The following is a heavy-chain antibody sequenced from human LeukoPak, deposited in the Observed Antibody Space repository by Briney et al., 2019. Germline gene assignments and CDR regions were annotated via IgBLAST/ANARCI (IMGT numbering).Heavy chain of an antibody. D-gene: IGHD3-22*01. CDR2: INSDGSST. Sequence: PGGSLRLSCAASGFTFSSYWMHWVRHAPGKGLVWVSRINSDGSSTSYADSVKGRFTISRDNAKNTLYLQMNSLRAEDTAVYYCARVAMIVAKPYDNWGQGTLVTVSS. J-gene: IGHJ4*02. V-gene: IGHV3-74*01. CDR1: GFTFSSYW. CDR3: ARVAMIVAKPYDN.